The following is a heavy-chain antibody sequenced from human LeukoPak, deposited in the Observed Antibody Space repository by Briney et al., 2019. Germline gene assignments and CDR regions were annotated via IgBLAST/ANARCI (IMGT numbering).Heavy chain of an antibody. D-gene: IGHD3-22*01. Sequence: ASVKVSCKVSGYTLTELPMHWVRQAPGKGLEWMGGFDPEDGETIYAQKFQGRVTMTEDTSTDTAYMELSSLRSEDTAVYYCATDLTYYYDSSDDAFDIWGQGTMVTVSS. CDR2: FDPEDGET. CDR3: ATDLTYYYDSSDDAFDI. CDR1: GYTLTELP. J-gene: IGHJ3*02. V-gene: IGHV1-24*01.